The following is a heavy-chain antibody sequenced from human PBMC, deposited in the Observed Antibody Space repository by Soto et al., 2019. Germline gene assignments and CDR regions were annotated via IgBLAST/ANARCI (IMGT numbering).Heavy chain of an antibody. J-gene: IGHJ5*02. V-gene: IGHV4-59*01. D-gene: IGHD6-13*01. CDR1: GGSISSYY. CDR3: ARGSSSWYSWFDP. Sequence: SETLSLTCTVSGGSISSYYWSWIRQPPGMGLEWIGYIYYSGSTNYNPSLKSRVTISVDTSKNQFSLKLSSVTAADTAVYYCARGSSSWYSWFDPWGQGTLVTVSS. CDR2: IYYSGST.